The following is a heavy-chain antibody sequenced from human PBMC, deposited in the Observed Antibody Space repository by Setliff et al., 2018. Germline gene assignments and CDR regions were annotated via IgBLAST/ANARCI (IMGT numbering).Heavy chain of an antibody. CDR2: LFYSGST. Sequence: SETLSLTCTVSGASISSDYWNWIRQPPGKGLEWLGYLFYSGSTNYNPSLKSRVTISVDTSKNQFSLKLSSVTAADTAVYYCARGASISSGSYYYYMDVWGKGTTVTVS. J-gene: IGHJ6*03. D-gene: IGHD3-22*01. V-gene: IGHV4-59*12. CDR3: ARGASISSGSYYYYMDV. CDR1: GASISSDY.